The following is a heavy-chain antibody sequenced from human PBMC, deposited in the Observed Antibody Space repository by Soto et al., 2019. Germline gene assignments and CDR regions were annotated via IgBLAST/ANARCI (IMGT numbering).Heavy chain of an antibody. CDR3: AKLGSGYYTGLYFDY. Sequence: GGSLRLSCAVSGFTFGDYWMSWVRQAPGKGLEWVAHIKKDGSENYYVGSVTGRFTVSRDNTKNSLYLQMNSLRAEDTAVYYCAKLGSGYYTGLYFDYWGQGTLVTVSS. D-gene: IGHD3-3*01. CDR2: IKKDGSEN. CDR1: GFTFGDYW. J-gene: IGHJ4*02. V-gene: IGHV3-7*03.